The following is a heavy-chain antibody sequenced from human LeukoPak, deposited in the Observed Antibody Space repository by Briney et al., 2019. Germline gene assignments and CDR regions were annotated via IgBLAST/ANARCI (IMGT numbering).Heavy chain of an antibody. J-gene: IGHJ4*02. D-gene: IGHD6-19*01. CDR3: VGRLRGWSSGFDY. Sequence: GGSLRLSCAASGFTFSSYDMHWVRQATGKGLEWVSTIGAAGEMFYPGSVKGRFTISRDDAKNSTYLQMNSLRAGDTAVYYCVGRLRGWSSGFDYWGQGILVTVSS. CDR2: IGAAGEM. V-gene: IGHV3-13*04. CDR1: GFTFSSYD.